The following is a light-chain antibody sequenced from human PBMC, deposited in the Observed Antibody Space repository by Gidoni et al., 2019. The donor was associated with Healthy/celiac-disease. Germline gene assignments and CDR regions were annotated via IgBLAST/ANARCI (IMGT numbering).Light chain of an antibody. J-gene: IGKJ4*01. CDR2: DSS. V-gene: IGKV1-33*01. CDR3: QQYDNLPRT. CDR1: QDISNY. Sequence: DIKMTPSPSSLSASVGDRVTITCQASQDISNYLYCYQQKPGKAPKFLIDDSSTLETEGPSMFIESQSSTDCTHTISRLQPEDIATYYCQQYDNLPRTFGGGTKVEIK.